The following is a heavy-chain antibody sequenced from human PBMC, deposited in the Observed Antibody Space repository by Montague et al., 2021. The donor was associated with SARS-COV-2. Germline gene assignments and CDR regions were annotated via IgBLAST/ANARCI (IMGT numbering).Heavy chain of an antibody. D-gene: IGHD2-15*01. CDR2: ISDSRST. J-gene: IGHJ4*02. CDR1: GGSISSFY. Sequence: SETLSLTCTVSGGSISSFYWSWFRQPPGKGLERIGYISDSRSTNYNPSLTSRVTMSVDTSKNQSSLKVNSVTAAATAVYYCARHYSATLPAVYWGQGTLVTVSS. V-gene: IGHV4-59*08. CDR3: ARHYSATLPAVY.